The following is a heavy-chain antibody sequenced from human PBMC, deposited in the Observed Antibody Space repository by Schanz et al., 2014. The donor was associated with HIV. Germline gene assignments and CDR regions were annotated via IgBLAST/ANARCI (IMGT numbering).Heavy chain of an antibody. CDR3: ATAAVTDYSDN. J-gene: IGHJ4*02. CDR2: ISYDGSNK. Sequence: QVQLVESGGGVVQPGGSLRLSCAASGFTFSSYNMHWVRQAPGKGLEWVAFISYDGSNKYYADSVKGRFTISRDNSKNTLYLQMNSLRGEDTAVYYCATAAVTDYSDNWGQGTLVTVSS. V-gene: IGHV3-30*03. D-gene: IGHD4-17*01. CDR1: GFTFSSYN.